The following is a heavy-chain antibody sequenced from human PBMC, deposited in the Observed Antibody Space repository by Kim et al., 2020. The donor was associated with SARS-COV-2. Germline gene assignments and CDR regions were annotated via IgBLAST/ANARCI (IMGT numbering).Heavy chain of an antibody. V-gene: IGHV5-51*01. Sequence: YNPSFEGQITMSADKSISTAYLQWSSLKVSDTAMYYCASYGSRRTDAFDIWGQGTMVTVSS. CDR3: ASYGSRRTDAFDI. J-gene: IGHJ3*02. D-gene: IGHD3-10*01.